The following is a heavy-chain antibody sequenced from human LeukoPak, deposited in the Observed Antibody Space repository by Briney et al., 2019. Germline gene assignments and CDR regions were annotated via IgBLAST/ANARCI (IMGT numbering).Heavy chain of an antibody. D-gene: IGHD1-1*01. V-gene: IGHV1-8*01. Sequence: ASVKVSCKASGYTFTSYGINWVRQATGQGLEWMGWMNPNSGNTGYAQKFQGRVTMTRNTSISTAYMELSSLRSEDTAVYYCARAVQLERRRLYYFDYWGQGTLVTVSS. CDR2: MNPNSGNT. CDR3: ARAVQLERRRLYYFDY. J-gene: IGHJ4*02. CDR1: GYTFTSYG.